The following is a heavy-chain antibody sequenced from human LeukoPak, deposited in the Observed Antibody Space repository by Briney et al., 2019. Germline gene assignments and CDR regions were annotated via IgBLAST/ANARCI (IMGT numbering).Heavy chain of an antibody. D-gene: IGHD3-10*01. CDR2: ISSSSSTI. J-gene: IGHJ4*02. CDR3: ARAPLLLWFGESQRELDY. Sequence: GGSLRLSCAASGFTFSSYSMNWVRQAPGKGLEWVSYISSSSSTIYYADSVKGRFTISRDNAKNSLYLQMNSLRAEDTAVYCCARAPLLLWFGESQRELDYWGQGTLVTVSS. CDR1: GFTFSSYS. V-gene: IGHV3-48*01.